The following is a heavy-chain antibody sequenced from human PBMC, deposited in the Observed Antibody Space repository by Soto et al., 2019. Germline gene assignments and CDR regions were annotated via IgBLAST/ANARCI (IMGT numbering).Heavy chain of an antibody. V-gene: IGHV4-30-4*01. CDR1: RGSISSGDYY. D-gene: IGHD3-10*01. J-gene: IGHJ5*02. Sequence: SETLSLTCTVSRGSISSGDYYWSWIRQPPGKGLEWIGYIYYSGSTYYNPSLKSRVTISVDTSKHQFSLKLSSVTAADTAVYYCAMVRGVIPNLDNWFDPWGQGTLVTVSS. CDR3: AMVRGVIPNLDNWFDP. CDR2: IYYSGST.